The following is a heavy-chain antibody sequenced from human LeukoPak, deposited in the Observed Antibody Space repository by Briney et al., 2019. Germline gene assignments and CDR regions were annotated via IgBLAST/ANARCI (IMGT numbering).Heavy chain of an antibody. D-gene: IGHD1-26*01. CDR2: IYYSGST. CDR3: ARAKGVGVLG. J-gene: IGHJ4*02. V-gene: IGHV4-30-4*08. Sequence: SETLSLTCTVSGGSISSGDYYWSWIRQPPGKGLEWIGYIYYSGSTYYNPSLKSRVTISVDTYKNQFCLKLSSVSAADTAVYYCARAKGVGVLGWGQGTLVTVSS. CDR1: GGSISSGDYY.